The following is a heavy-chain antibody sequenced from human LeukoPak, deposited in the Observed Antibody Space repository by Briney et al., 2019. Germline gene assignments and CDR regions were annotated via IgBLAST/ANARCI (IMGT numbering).Heavy chain of an antibody. CDR3: ARDCASSSCIMGNDAFDI. Sequence: SETLSLTCTVSGGSISSYYWSWIRQPPGKGLEWIGYIYYSGSTNYNPSLKSRVTISVDTSKNQFSLKLSSVTAADTAVYYCARDCASSSCIMGNDAFDIWGQGTMVTVSS. V-gene: IGHV4-59*01. CDR1: GGSISSYY. CDR2: IYYSGST. D-gene: IGHD6-13*01. J-gene: IGHJ3*02.